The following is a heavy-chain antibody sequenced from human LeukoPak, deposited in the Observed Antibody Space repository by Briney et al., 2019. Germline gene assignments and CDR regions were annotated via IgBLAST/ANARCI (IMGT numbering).Heavy chain of an antibody. D-gene: IGHD6-19*01. Sequence: PGGSLRLSCAASGFTFRSFAMSWVRQAPGKGLEWVASISGSGDNTFYADSVKGRFTISRDNSKNTLSLQMNSLRAEDTAVYYCAKPRAYAVAGNFDYWGQGTLVTVSS. J-gene: IGHJ4*02. CDR1: GFTFRSFA. CDR2: ISGSGDNT. CDR3: AKPRAYAVAGNFDY. V-gene: IGHV3-23*01.